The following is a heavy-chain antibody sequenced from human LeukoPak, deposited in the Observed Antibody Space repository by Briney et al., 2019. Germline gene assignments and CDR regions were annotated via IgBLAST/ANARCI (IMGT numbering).Heavy chain of an antibody. CDR2: IKADGSGT. Sequence: PGGALRLPCAASGFTIGPYAMYWVRQGPGRGLEWVSVIKADGSGTFYADSVRGRFTTSRDNSKNSLYLQMNSLTSEDTALYYCATWAFYHNLDVWGQGTTVIVSS. CDR1: GFTIGPYA. J-gene: IGHJ6*02. D-gene: IGHD2/OR15-2a*01. V-gene: IGHV3-43*02. CDR3: ATWAFYHNLDV.